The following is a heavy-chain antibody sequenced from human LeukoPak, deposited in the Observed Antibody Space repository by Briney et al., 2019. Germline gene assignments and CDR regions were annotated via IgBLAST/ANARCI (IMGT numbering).Heavy chain of an antibody. J-gene: IGHJ4*02. Sequence: PSETLSLTCSVSGGSISSYYWNWIRQPPGKGLEWIGYIYYSGSTNYNASLTNRVTISVDTSKNQFSLKLSSVTAADTAVYYCAREVGYCSGGSCYSYFDYWGQGTLVTVSS. CDR3: AREVGYCSGGSCYSYFDY. V-gene: IGHV4-59*01. CDR1: GGSISSYY. CDR2: IYYSGST. D-gene: IGHD2-15*01.